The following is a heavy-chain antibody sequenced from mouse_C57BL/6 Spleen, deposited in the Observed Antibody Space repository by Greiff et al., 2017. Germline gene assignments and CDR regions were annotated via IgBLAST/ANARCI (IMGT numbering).Heavy chain of an antibody. V-gene: IGHV1-64*01. CDR1: GYTFTSYW. Sequence: VQLQQPGAELVKPGASVKLSCKASGYTFTSYWMHWVKQRPGQGLEWIGMIHPNSGSTNYNEKFKSKATLTVAKSSSTAYMQLSSLTSEASAVYYCARGDGGFAYWGQGTLVTVSA. J-gene: IGHJ3*01. CDR3: ARGDGGFAY. D-gene: IGHD3-3*01. CDR2: IHPNSGST.